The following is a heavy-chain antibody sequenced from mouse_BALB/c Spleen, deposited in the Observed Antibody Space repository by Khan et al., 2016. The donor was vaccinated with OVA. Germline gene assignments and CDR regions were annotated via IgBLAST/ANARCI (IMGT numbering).Heavy chain of an antibody. J-gene: IGHJ3*01. D-gene: IGHD2-2*01. Sequence: EVQLQQSGPELMKPGASVKISCKASGYSFTTYYIHWVLQSPGKSLDWIGYIDPFSGDTTYNQNFQGKATLTVDKSSSTAYIHLNNLTSEDSAVYYCTRYGYVSWFTFWVQGTLVSGSA. CDR1: GYSFTTYY. CDR3: TRYGYVSWFTF. CDR2: IDPFSGDT. V-gene: IGHV1S135*01.